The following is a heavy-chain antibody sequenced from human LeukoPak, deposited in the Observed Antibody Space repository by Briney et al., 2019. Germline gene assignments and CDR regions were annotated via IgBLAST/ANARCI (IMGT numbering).Heavy chain of an antibody. J-gene: IGHJ4*02. D-gene: IGHD2-8*02. CDR3: ARASTGGYLGY. CDR1: GFTVRSHY. V-gene: IGHV3-66*01. CDR2: IYSAGST. Sequence: GVALRLSCAASGFTVRSHYMTWVRQAPGKGLEWVSLIYSAGSTYYADFVKGRFTISRDNSKDTMYLQMTSLRAEDTAVYYCARASTGGYLGYWGQGTLVTVSS.